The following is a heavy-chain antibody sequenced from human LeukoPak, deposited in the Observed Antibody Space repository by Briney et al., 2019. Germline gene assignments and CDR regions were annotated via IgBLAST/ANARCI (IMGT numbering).Heavy chain of an antibody. V-gene: IGHV1-46*01. J-gene: IGHJ4*02. CDR1: GYTFTSYY. Sequence: ASVKVSCKXSGYTFTSYYMHWVRQAPGQGLEGMGIINPSGGSTSYAQKFQGRVTMTRDTSTSTVYMELSSLRSEDTAVYYCAREVFGRDSSGYYFFDYWGQGTLVTVSS. CDR3: AREVFGRDSSGYYFFDY. D-gene: IGHD3-22*01. CDR2: INPSGGST.